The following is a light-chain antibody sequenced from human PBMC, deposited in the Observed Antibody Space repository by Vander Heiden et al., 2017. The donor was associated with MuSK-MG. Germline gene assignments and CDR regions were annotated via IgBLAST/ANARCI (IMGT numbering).Light chain of an antibody. CDR2: SDN. CDR3: AAWDDSRNGVV. J-gene: IGLJ2*01. V-gene: IGLV1-44*01. Sequence: QSMLTQPPSASGTPGQRVTIYCSGSSSNIGSNTVTWYQQLPGTAPKLLIYSDNQRPSGVPDRFSGSKSGTSAALAISGLQAEDEADYYCAAWDDSRNGVVFGGGTKLTVL. CDR1: SSNIGSNT.